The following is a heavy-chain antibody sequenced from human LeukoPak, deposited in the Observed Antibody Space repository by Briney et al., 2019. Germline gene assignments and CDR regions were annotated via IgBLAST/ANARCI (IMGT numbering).Heavy chain of an antibody. J-gene: IGHJ4*02. V-gene: IGHV3-33*01. CDR1: GFNFSSFV. CDR2: IWYDGSNK. CDR3: ARGPSAYPKCFDY. D-gene: IGHD5-12*01. Sequence: GGSLRLSCAASGFNFSSFVMHWVRQAPGKGLEWVAVIWYDGSNKYYADSVKGRFTISRDNSKNTLYLQMNSLRAEDTAVYYCARGPSAYPKCFDYWGQGALVTVSS.